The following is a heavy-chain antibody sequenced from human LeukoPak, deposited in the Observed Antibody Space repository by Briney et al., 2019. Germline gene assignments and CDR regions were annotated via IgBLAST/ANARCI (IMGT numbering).Heavy chain of an antibody. V-gene: IGHV4-30-2*01. CDR3: ARGDWNRSFDY. J-gene: IGHJ4*02. D-gene: IGHD1-1*01. CDR1: GGSISSGGYS. Sequence: PSETLSLTCAVSGGSISSGGYSWSWIRQPPGKGLEWIGYIYHSGSTNYNPSLKSRVTISVDTSKNQFSLKLSSVTAADTAVYYCARGDWNRSFDYWGQGTLVTVSS. CDR2: IYHSGST.